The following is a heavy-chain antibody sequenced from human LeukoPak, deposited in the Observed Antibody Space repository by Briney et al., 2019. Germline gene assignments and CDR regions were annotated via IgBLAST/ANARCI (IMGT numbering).Heavy chain of an antibody. CDR1: GGSISGYC. Sequence: SETLPLTCTVSGGSISGYCWDWIRQAPGKGLEWIGYICHTGSTNSNPSLKSRVTLSVDTSKNQFSLRLTSVTAADTAVYFCAREMTYTGGWGPFDYWGPGALLTVSS. CDR3: AREMTYTGGWGPFDY. D-gene: IGHD6-19*01. V-gene: IGHV4-59*01. J-gene: IGHJ4*02. CDR2: ICHTGST.